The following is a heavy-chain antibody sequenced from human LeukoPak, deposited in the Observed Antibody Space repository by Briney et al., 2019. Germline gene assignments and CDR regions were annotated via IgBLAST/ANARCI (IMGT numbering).Heavy chain of an antibody. CDR3: ALAVVTPGWLDP. Sequence: GASVTDTFKASGGTFSSYAISWVRQAPGQGLEWMGGIIPIFGTANYAQKFQGRVTITADESTSAAYMELSSLRSEDTAVYYCALAVVTPGWLDPWGQGTLVTVSS. D-gene: IGHD4-23*01. J-gene: IGHJ5*02. V-gene: IGHV1-69*01. CDR2: IIPIFGTA. CDR1: GGTFSSYA.